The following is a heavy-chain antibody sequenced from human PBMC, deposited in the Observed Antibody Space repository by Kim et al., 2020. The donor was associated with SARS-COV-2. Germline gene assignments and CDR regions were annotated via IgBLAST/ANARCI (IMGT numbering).Heavy chain of an antibody. J-gene: IGHJ4*02. D-gene: IGHD1-26*01. CDR3: ARDSLVPGLPSGSYSRGY. V-gene: IGHV3-11*04. Sequence: KGRFTISRDNAKNSLYLQMNSLRAEDTAVYYCARDSLVPGLPSGSYSRGYWGQGTLVTVSS.